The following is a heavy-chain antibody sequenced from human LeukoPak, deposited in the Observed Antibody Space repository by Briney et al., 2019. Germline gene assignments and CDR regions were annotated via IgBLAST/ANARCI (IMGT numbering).Heavy chain of an antibody. CDR2: LCDSGST. CDR1: GGSISSSSYY. V-gene: IGHV4-61*05. Sequence: SETPSLTCTVSGGSISSSSYYWGWIRQSPGKRLEWIGYLCDSGSTSFNPSLKSRVTISLDTSKNQFSLKVTSMTAADTAVYYCTRVAFGDHFDIWGQGTMVTVSS. J-gene: IGHJ3*02. CDR3: TRVAFGDHFDI. D-gene: IGHD3-10*01.